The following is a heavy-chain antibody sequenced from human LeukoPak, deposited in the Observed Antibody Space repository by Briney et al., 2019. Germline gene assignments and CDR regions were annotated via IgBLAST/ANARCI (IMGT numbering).Heavy chain of an antibody. D-gene: IGHD6-13*01. J-gene: IGHJ4*02. V-gene: IGHV3-23*01. Sequence: QPGGSLRLSCAASGFTFSSYAMTWVRQAPGKGLEGVSTIAGSGDSTYYADSVKGRFSISRDNSKTTLYLQMNSLRAEDTAIHYCAKGDSNSPAVFDYWGQGTLVTVSS. CDR3: AKGDSNSPAVFDY. CDR1: GFTFSSYA. CDR2: IAGSGDST.